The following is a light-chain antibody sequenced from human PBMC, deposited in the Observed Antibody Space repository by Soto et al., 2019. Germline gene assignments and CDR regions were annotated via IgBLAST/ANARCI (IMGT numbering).Light chain of an antibody. CDR2: DAS. CDR3: QQRIKWPWT. V-gene: IGKV3-11*01. J-gene: IGKJ1*01. Sequence: EIVLTQSPATLSLSPGERATLSCRASQSVSSYLAWYQQKPGQAPRLLIYDASNRATGIPARFSGSGSGTDFTLTISSLEPEDFAVYYCQQRIKWPWTFGQGTKVEIK. CDR1: QSVSSY.